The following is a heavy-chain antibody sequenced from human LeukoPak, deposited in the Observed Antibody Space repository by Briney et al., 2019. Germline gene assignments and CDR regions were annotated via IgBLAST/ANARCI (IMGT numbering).Heavy chain of an antibody. V-gene: IGHV3-21*01. Sequence: GGSLRLSCAASRFTFSSYSMNWVRQAPGKGLEWVSSISSSSSYIYYADSVKGRFTISRDNAKNSLYLQMNSLRAEDTAVYYCTPLQDSGSYYPFDYWGQGTLVTVSS. D-gene: IGHD1-26*01. CDR2: ISSSSSYI. CDR1: RFTFSSYS. CDR3: TPLQDSGSYYPFDY. J-gene: IGHJ4*02.